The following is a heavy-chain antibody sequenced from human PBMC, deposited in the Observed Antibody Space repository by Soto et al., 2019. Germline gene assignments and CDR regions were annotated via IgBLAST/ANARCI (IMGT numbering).Heavy chain of an antibody. CDR1: GGSVSGSSHY. Sequence: QVQLQESGPGLVKPSETLSLTCSVSGGSVSGSSHYWNWIRQTPGKGLEWIGYIDYSGSTKYSPSLKSRVTISVDTAKTQVSLKMNSVTAADTAVYYCARGGTSSRRAVAGYFHYWGQGIQVTVSS. V-gene: IGHV4-61*01. CDR3: ARGGTSSRRAVAGYFHY. CDR2: IDYSGST. D-gene: IGHD1-7*01. J-gene: IGHJ1*01.